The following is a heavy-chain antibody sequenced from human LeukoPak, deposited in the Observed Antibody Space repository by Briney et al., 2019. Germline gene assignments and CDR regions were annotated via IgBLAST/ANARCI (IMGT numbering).Heavy chain of an antibody. CDR2: ISSSSSYI. CDR1: GFTFSSYS. D-gene: IGHD2-2*01. V-gene: IGHV3-21*01. CDR3: ARDYCSSTSCYLDP. Sequence: KTGGSLRLSCAASGFTFSSYSMNWVRQAPGKGLEWVSSISSSSSYICYADSVKGRFTISRDNAKNSLYLQMNSLRAEDTAVYYCARDYCSSTSCYLDPWGQGTLVTVSS. J-gene: IGHJ5*02.